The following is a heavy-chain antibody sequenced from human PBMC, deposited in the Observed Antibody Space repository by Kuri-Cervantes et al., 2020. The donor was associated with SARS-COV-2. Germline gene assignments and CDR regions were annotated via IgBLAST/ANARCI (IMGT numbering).Heavy chain of an antibody. Sequence: LSLTCAASEFTFTKCRMKCVRQAPGKGLEWVAHIKQDGGETYYVDSVKGRFSISRDDAKSSLFLQMNNLRAEDTAVYFCARDLGYCTNTNCYTRLDSWGQGTLVTVSS. D-gene: IGHD2-2*02. CDR1: EFTFTKCR. V-gene: IGHV3-7*03. CDR3: ARDLGYCTNTNCYTRLDS. CDR2: IKQDGGET. J-gene: IGHJ4*02.